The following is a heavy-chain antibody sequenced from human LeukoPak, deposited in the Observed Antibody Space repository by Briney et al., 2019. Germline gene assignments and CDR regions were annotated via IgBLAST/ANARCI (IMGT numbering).Heavy chain of an antibody. CDR3: ARDGVEATSSRRDRGWFDP. V-gene: IGHV1-46*01. CDR1: GYTFTSYY. Sequence: ASVKVSCKASGYTFTSYYMHWVRQAPGQGLEWMGIINPSGGSTSYAQKFQGRVTMTRDMSTSTVYMELSSLRSEDTAVYYCARDGVEATSSRRDRGWFDPWGQGTLVTVSS. CDR2: INPSGGST. D-gene: IGHD1-26*01. J-gene: IGHJ5*02.